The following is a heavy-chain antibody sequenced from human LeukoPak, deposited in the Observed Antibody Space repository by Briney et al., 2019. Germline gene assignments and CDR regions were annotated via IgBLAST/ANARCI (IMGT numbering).Heavy chain of an antibody. CDR2: INSDGSST. CDR1: GFTFSSYW. D-gene: IGHD3-10*01. Sequence: GGSLRLSCAASGFTFSSYWMHWVRQAPGKGLVWVSRINSDGSSTSYADSVKGRFTTSRDNAKNTLYLQMNSLRAEDTAVYYCASDYGSGSYYDYWGQGTLVTVSS. J-gene: IGHJ4*02. V-gene: IGHV3-74*01. CDR3: ASDYGSGSYYDY.